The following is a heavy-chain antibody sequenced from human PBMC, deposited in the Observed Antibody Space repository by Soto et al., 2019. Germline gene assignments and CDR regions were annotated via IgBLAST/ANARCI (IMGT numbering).Heavy chain of an antibody. CDR2: VNSDESIT. Sequence: MQLVESGGGLAQPGGSLRLSCATSGFTFNNYWMHWVRQAPGKGLVWLSRVNSDESITNYADSVKGRFTISRDNARYTVYLQLNRLTTEDTAVYYCARGLRGYYAVDVWGQGATVTVSS. CDR3: ARGLRGYYAVDV. V-gene: IGHV3-74*01. D-gene: IGHD6-13*01. CDR1: GFTFNNYW. J-gene: IGHJ6*02.